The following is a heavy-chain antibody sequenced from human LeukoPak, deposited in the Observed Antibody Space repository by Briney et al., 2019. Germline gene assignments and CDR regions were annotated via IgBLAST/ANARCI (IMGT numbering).Heavy chain of an antibody. D-gene: IGHD1-7*01. CDR3: ARGGPSLANYGGQNDAFDI. Sequence: GASVKVSCKASGYTFTGYYMHWVRQAPGQGLEWMGWINPNSGGTNYAQKFQGRVTMTRGTSISTAYMELSRLRSDDTAVYYCARGGPSLANYGGQNDAFDIWGQGTMVTVSS. CDR1: GYTFTGYY. CDR2: INPNSGGT. V-gene: IGHV1-2*02. J-gene: IGHJ3*02.